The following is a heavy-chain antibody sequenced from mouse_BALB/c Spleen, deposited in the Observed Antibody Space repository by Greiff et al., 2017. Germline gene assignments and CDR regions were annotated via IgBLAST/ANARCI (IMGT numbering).Heavy chain of an antibody. D-gene: IGHD2-4*01. CDR3: AREDYDYYYAMDY. J-gene: IGHJ4*01. V-gene: IGHV5-17*02. CDR2: ISSGSSTI. CDR1: GFTFSSFG. Sequence: EVKLVESGGGLVQPGGSRKLSCAASGFTFSSFGMHWVRQAPEKGLEWVAYISSGSSTIYYADTVKGRFTISRDNPKNTLFLQMTSLRSEDTAMYYCAREDYDYYYAMDYWGQGTSVTVSS.